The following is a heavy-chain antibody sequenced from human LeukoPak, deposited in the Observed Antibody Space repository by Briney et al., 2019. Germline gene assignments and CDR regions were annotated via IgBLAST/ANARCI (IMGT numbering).Heavy chain of an antibody. J-gene: IGHJ6*02. CDR1: GFTFSSYS. CDR3: ARDKGYCSSTSSYTWSRYYGMDV. D-gene: IGHD2-2*02. V-gene: IGHV3-21*01. Sequence: GGSLRLSCAASGFTFSSYSMNWVRQAPGKGLEWVSSISSSSSYIYYADSVKGRFTISRDNAKNSLYLQMNSLRAEDTAVYYCARDKGYCSSTSSYTWSRYYGMDVWGQGTTVTVSS. CDR2: ISSSSSYI.